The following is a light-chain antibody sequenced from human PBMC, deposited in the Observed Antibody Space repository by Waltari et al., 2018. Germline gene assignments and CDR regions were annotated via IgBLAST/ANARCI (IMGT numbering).Light chain of an antibody. CDR3: SSYAGSNSVV. CDR1: SSDVGGYNY. J-gene: IGLJ2*01. Sequence: QSALTQPPSASGSPGQSVTISCTGTSSDVGGYNYVSWYQQHPAKAPKLMFYEVSKRPSGVPDRFAGSKSVNTASLTVSGLQAEDEADYYCSSYAGSNSVVFGGGTKLTVL. CDR2: EVS. V-gene: IGLV2-8*01.